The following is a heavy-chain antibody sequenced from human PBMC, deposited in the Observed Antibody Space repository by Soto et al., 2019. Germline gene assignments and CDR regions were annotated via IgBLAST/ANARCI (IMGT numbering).Heavy chain of an antibody. Sequence: QVQLQESGPGLVKPSGTLSLTCAVSSGSISSSNWWSWVRQPPGKGLEWIGEIYHSGSTNYNPSLKDRFTIAVYRSKHQFSLKLSSVTAAETAVYYCARAPILGYCSGGSCYGGPFDPWGQGTLVTVSS. CDR2: IYHSGST. J-gene: IGHJ5*02. CDR1: SGSISSSNW. V-gene: IGHV4-4*02. CDR3: ARAPILGYCSGGSCYGGPFDP. D-gene: IGHD2-15*01.